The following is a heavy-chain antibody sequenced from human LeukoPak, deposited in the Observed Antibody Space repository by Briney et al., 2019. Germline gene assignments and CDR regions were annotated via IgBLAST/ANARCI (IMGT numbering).Heavy chain of an antibody. D-gene: IGHD3-22*01. CDR1: GASISSYY. CDR3: ASSAYESSGYGGYYMDV. Sequence: PSETLSLTCTVSGASISSYYWGWIRHPPGKGLEWIGSIYHSGSTYYNPSLKSRVTISVDTSKNQFSLKLSSVTAADTAVYYCASSAYESSGYGGYYMDVWGKGTTVTVSS. J-gene: IGHJ6*03. V-gene: IGHV4-38-2*02. CDR2: IYHSGST.